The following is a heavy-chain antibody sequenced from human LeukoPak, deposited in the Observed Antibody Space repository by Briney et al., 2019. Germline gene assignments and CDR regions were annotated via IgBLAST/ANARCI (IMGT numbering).Heavy chain of an antibody. J-gene: IGHJ5*02. Sequence: ASVKVSCKASGGTFSSYAISWVRQAPGQGLEWMGWIDPNSGGTNYAQKFQGRVTMTRDTSISTAYMELSRLRSDDTAVYYCARADSGIAAAGMFDPWGQGTLVTVSS. CDR3: ARADSGIAAAGMFDP. CDR1: GGTFSSYA. V-gene: IGHV1-2*02. D-gene: IGHD6-13*01. CDR2: IDPNSGGT.